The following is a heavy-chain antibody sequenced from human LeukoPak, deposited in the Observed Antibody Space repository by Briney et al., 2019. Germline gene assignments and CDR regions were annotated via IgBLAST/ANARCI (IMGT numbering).Heavy chain of an antibody. D-gene: IGHD3-22*01. V-gene: IGHV3-53*01. CDR1: GFTVSSNY. CDR2: IYSGGST. CDR3: ARDLPYYYDSSGPGD. J-gene: IGHJ4*02. Sequence: GGSLRLSCAASGFTVSSNYMSWVRQAPGRGLESVSVIYSGGSTYYADSVKGRFTISRDNSKNTLYLQMNSLRAEDTAVYYCARDLPYYYDSSGPGDWGQGTLVTVSS.